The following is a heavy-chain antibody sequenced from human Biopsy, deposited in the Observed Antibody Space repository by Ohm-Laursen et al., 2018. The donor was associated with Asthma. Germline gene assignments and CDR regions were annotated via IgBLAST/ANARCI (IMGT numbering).Heavy chain of an antibody. J-gene: IGHJ4*02. V-gene: IGHV4-4*02. Sequence: SETLSLTCDVSGGSISVSNWWSWVRQPPGRGLEWIGQIYHLGNANYNPSLKSRVTMSVDKSKNQFSLKVNSVTAADTAVYYCARGVEYDYDSSGYYFDYWGPGTTVTVSS. CDR2: IYHLGNA. D-gene: IGHD3-22*01. CDR1: GGSISVSNW. CDR3: ARGVEYDYDSSGYYFDY.